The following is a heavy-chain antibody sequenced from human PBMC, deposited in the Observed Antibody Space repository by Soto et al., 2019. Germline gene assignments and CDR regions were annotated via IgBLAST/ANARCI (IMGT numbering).Heavy chain of an antibody. CDR1: GGSFSGYY. D-gene: IGHD3-3*01. CDR3: ARGYDIWSAYCLYFDP. CDR2: INHSGST. J-gene: IGHJ5*02. Sequence: SETLSLTCAVYGGSFSGYYWSWIRQPPGKGLEWIGEINHSGSTNYNPSLKSRVTISVDTSKNQFSLKLSSVTAADTAVYYCARGYDIWSAYCLYFDPWGQGTLVTVSS. V-gene: IGHV4-34*01.